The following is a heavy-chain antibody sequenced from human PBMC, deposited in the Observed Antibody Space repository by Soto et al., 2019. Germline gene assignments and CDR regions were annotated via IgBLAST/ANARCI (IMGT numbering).Heavy chain of an antibody. D-gene: IGHD3-9*01. J-gene: IGHJ4*02. Sequence: SVKVSCKASVGTFSSYAISWVRQAPGQGLEWMGGIIPIFGTANYAQKLQGRVTITADESTSTAYMELSSLRSEDTAVYYCVTTGRDTINNIDYWGQGTLVTVSS. V-gene: IGHV1-69*13. CDR3: VTTGRDTINNIDY. CDR2: IIPIFGTA. CDR1: VGTFSSYA.